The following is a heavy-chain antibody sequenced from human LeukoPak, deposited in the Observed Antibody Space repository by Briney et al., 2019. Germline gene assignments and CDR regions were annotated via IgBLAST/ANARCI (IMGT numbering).Heavy chain of an antibody. CDR2: ISNSSSYI. Sequence: GGSLRLSCAASGFTFSSYSMNCVRQAPGKGLEWVSSISNSSSYIYYADSVKGRFTISRDNAKTSLYLQMNSRRAEDRAVYSCARDDYSNPLPYWGQETLVTVSS. V-gene: IGHV3-21*01. J-gene: IGHJ4*02. CDR1: GFTFSSYS. CDR3: ARDDYSNPLPY. D-gene: IGHD4-11*01.